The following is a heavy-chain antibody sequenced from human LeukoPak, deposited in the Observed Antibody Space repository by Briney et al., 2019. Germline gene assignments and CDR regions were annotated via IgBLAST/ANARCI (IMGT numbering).Heavy chain of an antibody. V-gene: IGHV3-7*03. Sequence: PGGSLRLSCAASGFTFSSYGMHWVRQAPGKGLEWVANIKQDESEKYYVGSVKGRFTISRDNAKNSLYLQMSNLRAEDTAIYFCARSMGYCSGGSCFPFDYWGQGTLVTVSS. J-gene: IGHJ4*02. D-gene: IGHD2-15*01. CDR2: IKQDESEK. CDR1: GFTFSSYG. CDR3: ARSMGYCSGGSCFPFDY.